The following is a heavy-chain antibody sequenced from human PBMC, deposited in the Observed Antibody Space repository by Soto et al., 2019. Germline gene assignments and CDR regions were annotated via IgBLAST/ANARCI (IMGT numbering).Heavy chain of an antibody. D-gene: IGHD2-2*01. J-gene: IGHJ6*04. CDR2: IKQDGSEK. V-gene: IGHV3-7*05. CDR3: AREDIVVVPAATIRYYGMDV. CDR1: GFTFSSYW. Sequence: PGGSLRLSCAASGFTFSSYWMSWVRQAPGKGLEWVANIKQDGSEKYYVDSVKGRFTISRDNAKNSLYLQMNSLRAEDTAVYYCAREDIVVVPAATIRYYGMDVWGKGTTVTVSS.